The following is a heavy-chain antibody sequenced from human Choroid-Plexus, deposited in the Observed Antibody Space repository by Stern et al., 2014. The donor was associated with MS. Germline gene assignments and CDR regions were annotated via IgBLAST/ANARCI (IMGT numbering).Heavy chain of an antibody. J-gene: IGHJ5*02. D-gene: IGHD2/OR15-2a*01. Sequence: VQLVESGGGVVQPGRPLRLSCVVSGFTFGSCAMHWVRQAPGKGLEWVEGVSYDGSNKYYADSVKGRFTISRDNSQNTLYMQMSSLRPEDTAVYYCAKDRQYLTYFFDHWGQGSLVTVSS. CDR2: VSYDGSNK. V-gene: IGHV3-30*18. CDR3: AKDRQYLTYFFDH. CDR1: GFTFGSCA.